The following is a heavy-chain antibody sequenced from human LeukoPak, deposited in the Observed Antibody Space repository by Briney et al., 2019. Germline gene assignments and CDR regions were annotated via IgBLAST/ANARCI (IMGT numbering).Heavy chain of an antibody. Sequence: SETLSLTCAVYGGSFSGYYWSWIRQPPGKGLEWIGEINHSGSTNYNPSLKSRVTISVDTSKNQFSLKLSSVTAADTAVYYCAREDDSSGWYSWGQGTLVTVSS. J-gene: IGHJ4*02. V-gene: IGHV4-34*01. CDR1: GGSFSGYY. D-gene: IGHD6-19*01. CDR2: INHSGST. CDR3: AREDDSSGWYS.